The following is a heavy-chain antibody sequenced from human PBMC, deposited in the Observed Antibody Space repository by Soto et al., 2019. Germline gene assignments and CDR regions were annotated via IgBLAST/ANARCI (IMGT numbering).Heavy chain of an antibody. J-gene: IGHJ5*02. CDR3: ARDVDPSYYGSGKNWFDP. D-gene: IGHD3-10*01. Sequence: ASVKVSCKASGYTFTSYAMHWVRQAPGQRLEWMGWINAGNGNTKYSQKFQGRVTITRDTSASTAYMELSSLRSEDTAVCYCARDVDPSYYGSGKNWFDPWGQGTLVTVS. CDR1: GYTFTSYA. CDR2: INAGNGNT. V-gene: IGHV1-3*01.